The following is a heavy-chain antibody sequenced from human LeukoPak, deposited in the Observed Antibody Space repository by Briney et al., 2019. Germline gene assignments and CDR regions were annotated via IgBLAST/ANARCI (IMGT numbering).Heavy chain of an antibody. CDR1: GYTFTSYG. D-gene: IGHD1-26*01. CDR3: ARDGNFDY. CDR2: INSNSGGT. Sequence: ASVKVSCKASGYTFTSYGISWVRQAPGQGLEWMGWINSNSGGTNYAQKFQGRVTMTRDTSISTTYMELSSLRSDDTAVYYCARDGNFDYWGQGTLVTVSS. J-gene: IGHJ4*02. V-gene: IGHV1-2*02.